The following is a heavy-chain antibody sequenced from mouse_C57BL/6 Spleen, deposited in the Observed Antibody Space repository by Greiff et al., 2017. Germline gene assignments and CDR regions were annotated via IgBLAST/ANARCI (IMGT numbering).Heavy chain of an antibody. CDR1: GYSITSGYY. D-gene: IGHD2-2*01. CDR3: AREWLRGCFAY. J-gene: IGHJ3*01. CDR2: ISYDGSN. Sequence: EVKLVESGPGLVKPSQSLSLSCSVTGYSITSGYYWNWIRQFPGNKLEWMSYISYDGSNNYNPSLKNRISITRYTSKNQFFLKLNSVTTEDTATYYCAREWLRGCFAYWGQGTLVTVSA. V-gene: IGHV3-6*01.